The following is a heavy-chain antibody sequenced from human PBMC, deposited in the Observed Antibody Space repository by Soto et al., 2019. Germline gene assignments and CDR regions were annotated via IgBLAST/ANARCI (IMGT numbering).Heavy chain of an antibody. D-gene: IGHD6-19*01. J-gene: IGHJ4*01. Sequence: QVQLVESGGGVVQPGKSLRLSCAASGFTFSSYGMHWVRQAPGKGLEWVAVISSDGSNKLLADSVKGRFTISRDNSKDILFLHMNSLRAEDTDVYYCAKDLRSVPGGIGVAGRSDHWGHGDLVTVAS. CDR2: ISSDGSNK. CDR1: GFTFSSYG. CDR3: AKDLRSVPGGIGVAGRSDH. V-gene: IGHV3-30*18.